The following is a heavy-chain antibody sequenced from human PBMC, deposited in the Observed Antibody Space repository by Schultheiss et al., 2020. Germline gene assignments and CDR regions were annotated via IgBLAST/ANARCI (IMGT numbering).Heavy chain of an antibody. CDR3: AKEVVLASTDDYYYGMDV. D-gene: IGHD2-2*01. J-gene: IGHJ6*04. Sequence: LSLTCAVYGGSFSGYYWSWIRQPPGKGLEWVSYISSSGSTIYYADSVKGRFTISRDNAKNTLYLQMNSLRAEDTALFYCAKEVVLASTDDYYYGMDVWGKGTPVTVSS. V-gene: IGHV3-11*01. CDR1: GGSFSGYY. CDR2: ISSSGSTI.